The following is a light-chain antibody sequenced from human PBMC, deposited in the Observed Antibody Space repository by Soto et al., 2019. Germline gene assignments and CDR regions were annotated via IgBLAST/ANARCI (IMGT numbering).Light chain of an antibody. CDR3: LQDYNYPWT. CDR2: ATS. CDR1: QGIRND. Sequence: AIQMTQSPSSLSASVGDRVTITCRASQGIRNDLGWYQQKPGKAPKLLIYATSTLQSGVPSRFSGSGSGTHFSLTITSLQPEDFATYYCLQDYNYPWTFGQGTKVEIK. V-gene: IGKV1-6*01. J-gene: IGKJ1*01.